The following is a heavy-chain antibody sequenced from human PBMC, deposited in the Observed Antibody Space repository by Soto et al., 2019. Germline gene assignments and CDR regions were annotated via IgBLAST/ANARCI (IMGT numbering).Heavy chain of an antibody. D-gene: IGHD6-6*01. J-gene: IGHJ6*04. CDR1: GFTFSSYG. CDR3: AGAPDIAARPPVDV. V-gene: IGHV3-33*01. CDR2: IWYDGSNK. Sequence: PGGSLRLSCAASGFTFSSYGMHLVRQATGKGLEWVAVIWYDGSNKYYADSVKGRFTISRDNSKNTLYLQMNSLRAEDTAVYYCAGAPDIAARPPVDVWGKGTTVTVSS.